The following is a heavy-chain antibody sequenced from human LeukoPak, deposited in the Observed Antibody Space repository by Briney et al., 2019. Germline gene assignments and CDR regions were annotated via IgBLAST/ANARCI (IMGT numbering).Heavy chain of an antibody. Sequence: SETLSLTCAVYGGSFSDYYWSWIRQSPGKGLEWIGEIHHSGSTNYKPSLKSRVIISVDTSKNRFSLKLTSVTAADTAVYYCARVVGRYYKIDFWGQGTPVTVSS. CDR3: ARVVGRYYKIDF. CDR2: IHHSGST. V-gene: IGHV4-34*01. J-gene: IGHJ4*02. CDR1: GGSFSDYY. D-gene: IGHD1-26*01.